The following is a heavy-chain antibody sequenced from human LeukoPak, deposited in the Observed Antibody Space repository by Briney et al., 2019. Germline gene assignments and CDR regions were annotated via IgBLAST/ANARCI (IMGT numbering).Heavy chain of an antibody. CDR1: GFIFSNYA. CDR2: IKEDGSES. Sequence: GGSLRPSCAASGFIFSNYAMTWVRQAPGKGLEWVANIKEDGSESYYVDSVKGRFTISRDNTKNSLYLQMNSLRAEDTAVYYCARFPRDPWRFDYWGQGTLVTVSS. J-gene: IGHJ4*02. CDR3: ARFPRDPWRFDY. D-gene: IGHD5-12*01. V-gene: IGHV3-7*03.